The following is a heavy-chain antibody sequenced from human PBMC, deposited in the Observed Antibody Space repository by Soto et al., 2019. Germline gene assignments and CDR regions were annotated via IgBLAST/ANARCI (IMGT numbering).Heavy chain of an antibody. J-gene: IGHJ2*01. V-gene: IGHV4-61*01. Sequence: SETLSLSCTVSGGSVSSINDYWSWIRQPPGKGMEWIGYIYDSGSTNYNPSLKSRLTISVDTSKNQFPLKLSSVTAADTAVYYCARGGSSSDFDWYFDLWGRGSLVTVSS. CDR1: GGSVSSINDY. CDR3: ARGGSSSDFDWYFDL. CDR2: IYDSGST. D-gene: IGHD6-13*01.